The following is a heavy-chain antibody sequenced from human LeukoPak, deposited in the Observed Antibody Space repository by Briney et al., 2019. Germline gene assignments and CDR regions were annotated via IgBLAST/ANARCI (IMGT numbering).Heavy chain of an antibody. Sequence: SETLSLTCAVYGGSFSGYYWSWIRQPPGKGLEWIGEINHSGSTNYNPSLKSRVTISVDTSKNQFSLKLSSVTAADTAVYYCARAVAVAGHGVNWFDPWGQGTLVTVSS. D-gene: IGHD6-19*01. J-gene: IGHJ5*02. CDR3: ARAVAVAGHGVNWFDP. CDR1: GGSFSGYY. V-gene: IGHV4-34*01. CDR2: INHSGST.